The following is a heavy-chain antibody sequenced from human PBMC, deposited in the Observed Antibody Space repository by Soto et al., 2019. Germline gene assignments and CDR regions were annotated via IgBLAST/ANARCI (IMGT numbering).Heavy chain of an antibody. Sequence: GGSLRLSCAASGFTFSSYGMHWVRQAPGKGLEWVAVIWYDGSNKYYADSVKGRFTISRDNSKNTLYLQMNSLRAEDTAVYYWARDQPGYSGYDLYFDYWGQGTLVTVSS. CDR3: ARDQPGYSGYDLYFDY. J-gene: IGHJ4*02. V-gene: IGHV3-33*01. CDR1: GFTFSSYG. CDR2: IWYDGSNK. D-gene: IGHD5-12*01.